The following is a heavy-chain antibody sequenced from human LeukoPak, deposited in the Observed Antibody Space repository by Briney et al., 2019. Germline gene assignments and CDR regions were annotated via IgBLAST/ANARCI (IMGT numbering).Heavy chain of an antibody. CDR2: INPNSGGT. CDR3: ASFKCSSTSCYPFDY. D-gene: IGHD2-2*01. CDR1: GYTFTSYY. Sequence: ASVKVSCKASGYTFTSYYMHWVRQAPGQGLEWMGWINPNSGGTNYAQKFQGRVTMTRDTSISTAYMELSRLRSDDTAVYYCASFKCSSTSCYPFDYWGQGTLVTVSS. V-gene: IGHV1-2*02. J-gene: IGHJ4*02.